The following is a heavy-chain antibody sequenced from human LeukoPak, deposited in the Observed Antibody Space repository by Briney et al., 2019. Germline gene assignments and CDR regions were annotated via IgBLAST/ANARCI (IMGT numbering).Heavy chain of an antibody. J-gene: IGHJ5*02. V-gene: IGHV1-18*01. CDR3: ARCPVDSYGPSTGWFDP. CDR1: GYTFTSYG. D-gene: IGHD5-18*01. CDR2: ISAYNGNT. Sequence: ASVKVSCKASGYTFTSYGISWVRQAPGQGLEWMGWISAYNGNTNYAQKLQGRVTMTTDTSTSTAYMELRRLRSDDTAVYYCARCPVDSYGPSTGWFDPWGQGTLVTVSS.